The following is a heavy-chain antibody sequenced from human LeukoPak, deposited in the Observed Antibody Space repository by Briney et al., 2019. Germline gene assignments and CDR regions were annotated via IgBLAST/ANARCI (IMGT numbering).Heavy chain of an antibody. J-gene: IGHJ6*03. CDR3: ARGLRNYYYYMDV. CDR1: GYTFTGYY. D-gene: IGHD3-16*01. CDR2: INPNSGGT. V-gene: IGHV1-2*02. Sequence: ASVKVSCKASGYTFTGYYMHWVRQAPGQGLEWMGWINPNSGGTNCAQKFQGRVTMTRDTSISTAYMELSRLRSDDTAVYYCARGLRNYYYYMDVWGKGTTVTVSS.